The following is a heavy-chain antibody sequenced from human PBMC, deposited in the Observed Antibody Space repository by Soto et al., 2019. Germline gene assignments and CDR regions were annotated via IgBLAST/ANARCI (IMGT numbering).Heavy chain of an antibody. CDR3: AREPAGTIKPYYGMDV. V-gene: IGHV1-8*01. D-gene: IGHD1-1*01. CDR2: MNPSSGNT. J-gene: IGHJ6*02. Sequence: GASVKVSCKASGYTFTSYDINWVRQATGQGLEWMGWMNPSSGNTGYAQNFQGRVTMTRDTSISTAYMELSSLRSEDTAVYYSAREPAGTIKPYYGMDVWGQGNKVTVS. CDR1: GYTFTSYD.